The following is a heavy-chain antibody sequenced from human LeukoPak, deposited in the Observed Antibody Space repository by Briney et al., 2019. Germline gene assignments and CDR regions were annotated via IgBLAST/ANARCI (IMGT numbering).Heavy chain of an antibody. CDR3: ARAFNDNSPKRNIHFDY. J-gene: IGHJ4*02. D-gene: IGHD4-23*01. Sequence: ASVKVSCKASGYTFTGYYMHWVRQAPGQGLEWMGRINPNSGGTNYAQKFRGRVTMTRDTSISTAYMELSRLRSDDTAVYYCARAFNDNSPKRNIHFDYWGQGTLVTVSS. CDR2: INPNSGGT. CDR1: GYTFTGYY. V-gene: IGHV1-2*06.